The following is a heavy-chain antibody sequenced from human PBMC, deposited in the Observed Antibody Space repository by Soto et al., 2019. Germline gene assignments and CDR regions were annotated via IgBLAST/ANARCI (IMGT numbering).Heavy chain of an antibody. CDR1: GDSISSRSYY. V-gene: IGHV4-39*01. CDR2: IYYSGST. J-gene: IGHJ4*02. Sequence: ETLSLTCTVTGDSISSRSYYWGWIRQPPGKGLEWIGSIYYSGSTYNSPSLRSRVSMSIDTSKDQFSLKLKSVTAADTALYFCARQRTSVVTQAYFGVWGPGSLVTVSS. D-gene: IGHD2-21*02. CDR3: ARQRTSVVTQAYFGV.